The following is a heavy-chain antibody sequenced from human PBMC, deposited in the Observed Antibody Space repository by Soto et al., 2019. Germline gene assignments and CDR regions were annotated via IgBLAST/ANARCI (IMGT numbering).Heavy chain of an antibody. CDR1: GYSFTSYW. J-gene: IGHJ6*02. V-gene: IGHV5-10-1*01. Sequence: TGESLKISCKGSGYSFTSYWISWVRQMPGKGLEWMGGIDPSDSYTNYSPSFQGHVTISADKSISTAYLQWSSLKASDTAMYYCASATYYYDSSGYYQSLYYYYGMDVWGQGTTVTVSS. CDR3: ASATYYYDSSGYYQSLYYYYGMDV. CDR2: IDPSDSYT. D-gene: IGHD3-22*01.